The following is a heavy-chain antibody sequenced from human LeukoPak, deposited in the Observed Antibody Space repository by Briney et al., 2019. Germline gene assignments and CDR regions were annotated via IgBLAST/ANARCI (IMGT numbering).Heavy chain of an antibody. D-gene: IGHD6-19*01. CDR3: ARGVRYSSGWYGEYYFDY. CDR1: GDSISSSSYY. J-gene: IGHJ4*02. V-gene: IGHV4-39*01. Sequence: PSETLSLTCTVSGDSISSSSYYWGWIRQPPGKGLEWIRSIYYRGSTYCNPSLKSRVTISVDTSKNQFSLKLSSVTAADTAVYYCARGVRYSSGWYGEYYFDYWGQGTLVTVSS. CDR2: IYYRGST.